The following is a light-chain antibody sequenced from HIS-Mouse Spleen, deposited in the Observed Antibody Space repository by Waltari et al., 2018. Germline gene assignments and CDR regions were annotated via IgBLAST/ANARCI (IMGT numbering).Light chain of an antibody. CDR3: CSYAGSSTYV. CDR2: EGS. J-gene: IGLJ1*01. Sequence: QSALTQPASVSGSPGQSITISCTGPSSDVGRYNLVPWYQQHPGKAPKLMIYEGSKRPSGVSNRFSGSKSGNTASLTISGLQAEDEADYYCCSYAGSSTYVFGTGTKVTVL. V-gene: IGLV2-23*01. CDR1: SSDVGRYNL.